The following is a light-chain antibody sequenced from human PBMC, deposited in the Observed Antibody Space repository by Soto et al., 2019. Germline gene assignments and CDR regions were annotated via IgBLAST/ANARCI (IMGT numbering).Light chain of an antibody. CDR3: SSSTTIGTRV. J-gene: IGLJ1*01. Sequence: QSVLTQPASVSGSPGQSITISCTGTSSDVAGSNHVSWYQQHQGRVPKLLIYAVTNRPSGVSNRFSGSESDNTASLTISGLQAEDDADYYCSSSTTIGTRVFGTGTKVTVL. CDR1: SSDVAGSNH. V-gene: IGLV2-14*01. CDR2: AVT.